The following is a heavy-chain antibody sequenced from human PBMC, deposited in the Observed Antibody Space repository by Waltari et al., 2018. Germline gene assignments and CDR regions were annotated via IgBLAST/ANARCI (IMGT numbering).Heavy chain of an antibody. CDR1: GFTVSRNY. CDR2: IYSGGST. J-gene: IGHJ4*02. D-gene: IGHD2-8*01. V-gene: IGHV3-53*02. CDR3: ARESPMVYYYFDY. Sequence: EVQLVETGGGLIQPGESLRLSCAASGFTVSRNYMKWVRQAPGKGLELVSVIYSGGSTYYADSVKGRFTISRDNSKNTLYLQMNSLRAEDTAVYYCARESPMVYYYFDYWGQGTLVTVSS.